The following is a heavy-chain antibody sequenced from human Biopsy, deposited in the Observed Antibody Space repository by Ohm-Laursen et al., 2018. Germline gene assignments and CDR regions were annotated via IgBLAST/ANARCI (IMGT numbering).Heavy chain of an antibody. CDR3: ATKLTGYFHH. CDR1: GGTFSNYG. J-gene: IGHJ4*02. D-gene: IGHD3-9*01. CDR2: NIPILGTG. Sequence: SSVKVSCKVPGGTFSNYGVNWVRQAPGQGLEWLGGNIPILGTGNYAQKFQDRVTVAADTSASTATMELRSLRADDTAVYYCATKLTGYFHHWGQGTMVIVSS. V-gene: IGHV1-69*06.